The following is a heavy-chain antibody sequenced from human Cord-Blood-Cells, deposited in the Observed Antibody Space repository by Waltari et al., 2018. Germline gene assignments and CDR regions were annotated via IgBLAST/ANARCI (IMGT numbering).Heavy chain of an antibody. J-gene: IGHJ3*02. CDR2: INPNSGGT. CDR3: ARPLGYCSSTSCYDAFDI. D-gene: IGHD2-2*01. V-gene: IGHV1-2*02. CDR1: GYTFTGYY. Sequence: QVQLVQSGAEVQKPGASVKVSCTASGYTFTGYYMHWVRQAPGHGLEWMGWINPNSGGTNYAQKFQGRVTMTRDTSISTAYMELSRLRSDDTAVYYCARPLGYCSSTSCYDAFDIWGQGTMVTVSS.